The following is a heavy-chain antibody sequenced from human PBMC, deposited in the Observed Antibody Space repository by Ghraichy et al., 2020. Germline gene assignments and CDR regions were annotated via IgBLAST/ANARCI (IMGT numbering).Heavy chain of an antibody. CDR2: ISGSGGST. J-gene: IGHJ4*02. D-gene: IGHD6-19*01. V-gene: IGHV3-23*01. CDR1: GFTFSSYA. Sequence: LTCAASGFTFSSYAMSWVRQAPGKGLEWVSAISGSGGSTYYADSVKGRFTISRDNSKNTLYLQMNSLRAEDTAVYYCAKKGVAVAGTFDYWGQGTLVTVSS. CDR3: AKKGVAVAGTFDY.